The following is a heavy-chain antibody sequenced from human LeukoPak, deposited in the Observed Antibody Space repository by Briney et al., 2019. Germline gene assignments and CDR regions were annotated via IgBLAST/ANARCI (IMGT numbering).Heavy chain of an antibody. D-gene: IGHD3-22*01. CDR3: TRVDYSDSSGYSYYGMDV. CDR1: GDSVSSSSAA. V-gene: IGHV6-1*01. Sequence: SQTLSLTCAISGDSVSSSSAAWNWIRQSPSRGLEWLGRTYYRSKWYIDYVVSVKSRITINPDTSKNQFSLQLDSVTPEDTAVYYCTRVDYSDSSGYSYYGMDVWGQGTTVTVSS. CDR2: TYYRSKWYI. J-gene: IGHJ6*02.